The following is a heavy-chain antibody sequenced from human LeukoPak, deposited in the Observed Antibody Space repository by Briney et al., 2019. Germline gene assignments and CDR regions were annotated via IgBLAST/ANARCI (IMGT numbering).Heavy chain of an antibody. CDR3: ARENYYDSSGYSEGMDV. Sequence: SETLSLTCAVYGGSFSGYYWSWIRQPPGKGLEWIGEINHSGSTNYNPSLRSRVTMSIDSSNNQFSLRLGSVTAADTAVYYCARENYYDSSGYSEGMDVWGQGTAVTVS. CDR2: INHSGST. V-gene: IGHV4-34*01. D-gene: IGHD3-22*01. CDR1: GGSFSGYY. J-gene: IGHJ6*02.